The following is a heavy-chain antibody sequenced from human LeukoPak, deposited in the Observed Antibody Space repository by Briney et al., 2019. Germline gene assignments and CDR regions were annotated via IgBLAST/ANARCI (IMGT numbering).Heavy chain of an antibody. CDR1: GFTFSSYG. CDR2: ISYDGSNK. J-gene: IGHJ3*02. CDR3: ATEMGQMTTGARDAFDI. D-gene: IGHD4-17*01. Sequence: GGSLRLSCAASGFTFSSYGMHWVRQAPGKGLEWVAVISYDGSNKYYADSVKGRFTISRDNSKNTLYLQMNSLRAEDTAVYYCATEMGQMTTGARDAFDIWGQGTMVTVSS. V-gene: IGHV3-30*03.